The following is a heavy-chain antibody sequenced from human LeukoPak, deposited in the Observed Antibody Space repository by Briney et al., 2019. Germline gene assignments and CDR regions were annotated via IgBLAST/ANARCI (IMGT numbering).Heavy chain of an antibody. J-gene: IGHJ4*02. V-gene: IGHV3-23*01. CDR2: FSGSGGST. Sequence: GGSLRLSWAASGFTFSCYAMSWLRQAPGKGLEWVSGFSGSGGSTYYADSVQGRFTISRDNSKNTLYLQMNSLRAEDTALYYCATPRGAESPFDYWGQGTLVTVSS. D-gene: IGHD4/OR15-4a*01. CDR1: GFTFSCYA. CDR3: ATPRGAESPFDY.